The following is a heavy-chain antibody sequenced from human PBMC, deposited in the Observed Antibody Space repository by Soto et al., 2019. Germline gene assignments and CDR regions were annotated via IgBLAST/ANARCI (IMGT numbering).Heavy chain of an antibody. V-gene: IGHV4-39*01. CDR3: ARGITIFGVVITDYNWFEP. D-gene: IGHD3-3*01. Sequence: SETLSLTCTVSGGSISSSIYYWGWIRHPPGKGLEWIGSIYYSGSTYYNPSLKSRVTISVDTSKNQFSLKLSSVTAADTAVYYCARGITIFGVVITDYNWFEPWGQGTLVTAYS. CDR2: IYYSGST. CDR1: GGSISSSIYY. J-gene: IGHJ5*02.